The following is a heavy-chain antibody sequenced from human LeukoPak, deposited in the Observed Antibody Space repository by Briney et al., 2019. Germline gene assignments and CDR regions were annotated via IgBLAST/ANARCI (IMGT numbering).Heavy chain of an antibody. CDR3: ARGLQQMAQTRSDHFDS. J-gene: IGHJ4*02. Sequence: PSETLSLTCAVYGGSFSGYHWGWIRQPPGKGLEWIGEMNHSGGANHNPSLKSRVAISVDTSKNQFSLKLTSVTAADTAVYFCARGLQQMAQTRSDHFDSWGQGTLVTVSS. V-gene: IGHV4-34*01. CDR2: MNHSGGA. D-gene: IGHD6-13*01. CDR1: GGSFSGYH.